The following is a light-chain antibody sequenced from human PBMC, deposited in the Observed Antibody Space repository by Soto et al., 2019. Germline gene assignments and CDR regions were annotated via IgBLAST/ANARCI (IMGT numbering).Light chain of an antibody. Sequence: EIVLTQSPGTLPLSPGERATLSCRASQSVSSGSLAWYQQKPGQGPRLLIYGASSRATGIPDRFSGSGSGTEFTLTISRLEPEDFAVYYCQQYGSSPWTFGQGTKVDTK. J-gene: IGKJ1*01. V-gene: IGKV3-20*01. CDR3: QQYGSSPWT. CDR2: GAS. CDR1: QSVSSGS.